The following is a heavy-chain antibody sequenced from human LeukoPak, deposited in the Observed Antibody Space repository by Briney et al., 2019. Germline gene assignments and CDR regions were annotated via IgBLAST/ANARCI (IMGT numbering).Heavy chain of an antibody. CDR3: ARYSVSYSGFDY. CDR2: INPNSGGT. CDR1: GYTFTGYY. V-gene: IGHV1-2*06. Sequence: GASVKVSCKASGYTFTGYYMHWVRQAPGQGLEWMGRINPNSGGTNYAQKFQGRVTMTRDTSISTAYMELSRLRSDAAAVYYCARYSVSYSGFDYWVQGTLVTVSS. D-gene: IGHD1-26*01. J-gene: IGHJ4*02.